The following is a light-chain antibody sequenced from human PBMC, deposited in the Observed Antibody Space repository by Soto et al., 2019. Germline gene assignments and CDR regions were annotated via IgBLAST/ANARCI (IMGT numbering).Light chain of an antibody. CDR2: LGS. CDR3: MQALQTPPT. V-gene: IGKV2-28*01. Sequence: DIVMTQSPLSLPVTPGEPASISCRSSQSLLHSNGYNYLDWYLQKPGQSPQLLIYLGSNLASGVPERFSGSGSGTDFTLKISRVEAEDVGVYYCMQALQTPPTFGQGTKVEIK. CDR1: QSLLHSNGYNY. J-gene: IGKJ1*01.